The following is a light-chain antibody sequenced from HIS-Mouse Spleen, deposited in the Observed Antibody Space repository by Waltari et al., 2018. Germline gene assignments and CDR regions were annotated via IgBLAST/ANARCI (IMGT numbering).Light chain of an antibody. CDR2: DVS. Sequence: QSALTQPASVSGSPGQSITISCTGTSRDVGGYHYVSWYQQHPGKAPKLMIYDVSNRPSGVSNRFSGSKSGNTASLTISGLQAEDEADYYCSSYTSSSTLVFGGGTKLTVL. J-gene: IGLJ2*01. CDR1: SRDVGGYHY. V-gene: IGLV2-14*03. CDR3: SSYTSSSTLV.